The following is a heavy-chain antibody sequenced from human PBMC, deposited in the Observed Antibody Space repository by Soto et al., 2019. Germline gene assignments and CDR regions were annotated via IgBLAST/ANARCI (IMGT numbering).Heavy chain of an antibody. CDR1: GYTFTSCG. CDR3: ARDSPPVDY. CDR2: ISAYNGNT. Sequence: ASVGLRKASGYTFTSCGISWVRQAPGQGLEWMGWISAYNGNTNYAQKLQGRVTMTTDTSTSTAYMELRSLRSDDTAVYYCARDSPPVDYWGQGTLVTVSS. V-gene: IGHV1-18*01. J-gene: IGHJ4*02.